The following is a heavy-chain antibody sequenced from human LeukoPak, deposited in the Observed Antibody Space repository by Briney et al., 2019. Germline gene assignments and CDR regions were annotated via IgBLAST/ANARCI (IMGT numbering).Heavy chain of an antibody. Sequence: GGSLRLSCEASGFTFDDYGMSWVRQAPGKGLEWVSGINWKGGSTGYADSVKGRFTISRDNAKNSLYLQMNSLRAEDTALYYCARATTSSSWYGLSPLQYWGQGTLVTVSS. V-gene: IGHV3-20*04. CDR2: INWKGGST. J-gene: IGHJ4*02. D-gene: IGHD6-13*01. CDR3: ARATTSSSWYGLSPLQY. CDR1: GFTFDDYG.